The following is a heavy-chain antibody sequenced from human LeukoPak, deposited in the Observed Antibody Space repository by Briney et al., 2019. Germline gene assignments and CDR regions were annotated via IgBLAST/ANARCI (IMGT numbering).Heavy chain of an antibody. CDR2: INPNSGGT. Sequence: ASVKVSCKASGYTFTGYYMHWVRQAPGQGLEWMGWINPNSGGTNYAQKFQGRVTMTRDTSISTAYMELSRLRSDDTAVYYCARDKCGGGCYSAGLFDYWGQGTLVTVSS. V-gene: IGHV1-2*02. CDR1: GYTFTGYY. J-gene: IGHJ4*02. D-gene: IGHD2-21*02. CDR3: ARDKCGGGCYSAGLFDY.